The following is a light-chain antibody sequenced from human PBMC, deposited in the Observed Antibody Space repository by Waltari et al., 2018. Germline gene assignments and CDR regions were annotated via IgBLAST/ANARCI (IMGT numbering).Light chain of an antibody. CDR1: SGSVLTSDY. CDR3: VQYLNGGIWV. CDR2: HTD. J-gene: IGLJ3*02. V-gene: IGLV8-61*01. Sequence: TVVTQEPSLSVSPGGTVTLTCGLTSGSVLTSDYPSWYQQTPGQAPRTLIYHTDTRSSGVPDRFSGSILGSKAALTVAGAQADDESDYYCVQYLNGGIWVFGGGTRLTVL.